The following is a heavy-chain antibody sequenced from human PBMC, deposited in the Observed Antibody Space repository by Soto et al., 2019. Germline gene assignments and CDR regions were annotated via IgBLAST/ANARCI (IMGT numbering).Heavy chain of an antibody. V-gene: IGHV3-23*01. Sequence: EVQLLESGGDLVQPGGSLRLSCAASGFSFSRYGMSRVRQAPGKGLAWVSGITGSGESTYYGDSVKGRFTISRDNSKNTLYLQTNSLGAEDTAVYYCAKCSANSCYSPFDYLGQGTLVTVSP. D-gene: IGHD2-15*01. CDR1: GFSFSRYG. CDR2: ITGSGEST. J-gene: IGHJ4*02. CDR3: AKCSANSCYSPFDY.